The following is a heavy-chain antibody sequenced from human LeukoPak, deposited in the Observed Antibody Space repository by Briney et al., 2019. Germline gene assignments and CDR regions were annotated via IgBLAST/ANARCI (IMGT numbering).Heavy chain of an antibody. Sequence: SETLSLTCTVSGGSISSYHWSWFRQAPGKGLEWIGYMYNSGSTNFNPSLKSRVTISVDTSRNQFSLKLSSVTAADTAVYYCARFAYCGGHCWYYFDYWGQGTLVTVSS. J-gene: IGHJ4*02. V-gene: IGHV4-59*01. CDR2: MYNSGST. D-gene: IGHD2-21*02. CDR1: GGSISSYH. CDR3: ARFAYCGGHCWYYFDY.